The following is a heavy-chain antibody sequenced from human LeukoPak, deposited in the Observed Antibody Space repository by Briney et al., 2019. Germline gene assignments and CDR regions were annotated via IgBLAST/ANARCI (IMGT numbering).Heavy chain of an antibody. Sequence: SGTLSLTCAVSGGSISSSNWWSWVRQPPGKGLEWIGEIYHSGSTNYNPSLKSRVTISVDKSKNQFSLKLSSVTAADTAVYYCARDLGCSGGSCYDGHDWFDPWGQGTLVTVSS. V-gene: IGHV4-4*02. D-gene: IGHD2-15*01. CDR2: IYHSGST. CDR1: GGSISSSNW. CDR3: ARDLGCSGGSCYDGHDWFDP. J-gene: IGHJ5*02.